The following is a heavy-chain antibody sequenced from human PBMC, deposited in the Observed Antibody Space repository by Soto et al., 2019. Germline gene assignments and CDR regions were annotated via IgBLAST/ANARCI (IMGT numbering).Heavy chain of an antibody. D-gene: IGHD2-15*01. CDR3: AKLDVVVVAAINY. J-gene: IGHJ4*02. Sequence: EVQLLESGGGLVQPGGSLRLSCAASGFTFSSYALSWVRQAPGKGLEWVSAISGSGGSTYYADSVKGRFTISRDNSKNTLYLQMNSLRAEDTAVYYCAKLDVVVVAAINYWGQGTLVTVSS. V-gene: IGHV3-23*01. CDR1: GFTFSSYA. CDR2: ISGSGGST.